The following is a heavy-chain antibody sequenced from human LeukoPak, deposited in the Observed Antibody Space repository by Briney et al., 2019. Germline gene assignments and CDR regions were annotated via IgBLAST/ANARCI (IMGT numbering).Heavy chain of an antibody. CDR1: GGTFSSYA. D-gene: IGHD3-22*01. CDR3: ARDSSGYYGEGNFDY. Sequence: VASVKVSCKASGGTFSSYAISWVRQAPGQGLEWMGRIIPIFGIASYAQKFQGRVTITADKSTSTAYMELSSLRSEDTAVYYCARDSSGYYGEGNFDYWGQGTLVTVSS. J-gene: IGHJ4*02. CDR2: IIPIFGIA. V-gene: IGHV1-69*04.